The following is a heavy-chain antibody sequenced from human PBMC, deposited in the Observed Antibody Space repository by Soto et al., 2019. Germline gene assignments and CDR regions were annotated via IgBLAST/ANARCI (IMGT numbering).Heavy chain of an antibody. CDR3: ARELMTTVTFFDF. CDR1: GFTFSDHY. D-gene: IGHD4-17*01. CDR2: TRNKANSYTT. J-gene: IGHJ4*02. V-gene: IGHV3-72*01. Sequence: EVQLVESGGDLVQPGGSLRLSCVASGFTFSDHYIDWVRQAPGKGLEWVGRTRNKANSYTTEYAASVKGRFTISRDDSKNSLSLQMNSLKTEDTAVYYCARELMTTVTFFDFWGQGTLVTVSS.